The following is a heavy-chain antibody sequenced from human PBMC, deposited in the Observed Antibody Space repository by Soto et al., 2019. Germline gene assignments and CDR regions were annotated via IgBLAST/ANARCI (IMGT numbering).Heavy chain of an antibody. D-gene: IGHD2-21*02. Sequence: QVQLQESGPGLVRPSETLSLTCTVSRDSISSYYWIWIRQSPGKGLEWIGYTDYSGNTNYNPSLKSRVTISGDTSKNQFSLRLSSVTAADTAVYYCARAGGDPLYYLDYWGQGTLVTVSS. CDR1: RDSISSYY. J-gene: IGHJ4*02. CDR3: ARAGGDPLYYLDY. V-gene: IGHV4-59*08. CDR2: TDYSGNT.